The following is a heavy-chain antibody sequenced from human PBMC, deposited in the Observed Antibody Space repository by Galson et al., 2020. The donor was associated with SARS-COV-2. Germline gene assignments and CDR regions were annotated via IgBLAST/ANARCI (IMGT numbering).Heavy chain of an antibody. Sequence: ASVKVSCKVSGYTLTELSMHWVRQAPGKGLEWMGGFDPEDGETIYAQKFQGRVTMTEDTSTDTAYMELSSLRSEDTAVYYCATGSSWTGGQTPGLDPGGQGPWSPSPQ. D-gene: IGHD6-13*01. V-gene: IGHV1-24*01. CDR2: FDPEDGET. CDR1: GYTLTELS. CDR3: ATGSSWTGGQTPGLDP. J-gene: IGHJ5*02.